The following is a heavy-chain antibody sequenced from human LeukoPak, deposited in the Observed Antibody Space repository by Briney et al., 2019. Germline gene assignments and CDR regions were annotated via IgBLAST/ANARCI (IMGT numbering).Heavy chain of an antibody. CDR2: INLDGTEK. Sequence: GGSLRLSCAASGFTFSYFWMSWARQAPGKGLEWVANINLDGTEKHYVDSVKGRFTISRDNARKSLYLQMNSLRAEDTAVYYCARDNVGATPFDYCGQRNVVTDSS. V-gene: IGHV3-7*05. CDR1: GFTFSYFW. J-gene: IGHJ4*02. CDR3: ARDNVGATPFDY. D-gene: IGHD1-26*01.